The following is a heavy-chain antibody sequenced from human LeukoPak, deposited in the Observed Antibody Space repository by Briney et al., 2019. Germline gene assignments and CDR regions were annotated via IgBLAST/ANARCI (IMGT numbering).Heavy chain of an antibody. J-gene: IGHJ4*02. V-gene: IGHV4-34*01. CDR2: INHSGST. Sequence: SETLYLTCAVYGGSFSGYYCSWIRQPPGKGLEWIGEINHSGSTNYNPSLKSRVTISVDTSKNQFSLKLSSVTAADTAVYYCARENVLRYFDWLLSPSYYFDYWGQGTLVTVSS. D-gene: IGHD3-9*01. CDR1: GGSFSGYY. CDR3: ARENVLRYFDWLLSPSYYFDY.